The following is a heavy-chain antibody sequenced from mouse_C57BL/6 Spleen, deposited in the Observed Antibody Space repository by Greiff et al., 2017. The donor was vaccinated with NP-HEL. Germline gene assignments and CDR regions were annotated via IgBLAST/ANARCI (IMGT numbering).Heavy chain of an antibody. D-gene: IGHD2-1*01. CDR2: IDPSDSET. Sequence: VQLQQSGAELVRPGSSVKLSCKASGYTFTSYWMHWVKQRPIQGLEWIGNIDPSDSETHYNQKFKDKATLTVDKSSSTAYMQLSSLTSEDSAVYYCARSEAFYGNYDWYFDVWGTGTTVTVSS. J-gene: IGHJ1*03. CDR3: ARSEAFYGNYDWYFDV. V-gene: IGHV1-52*01. CDR1: GYTFTSYW.